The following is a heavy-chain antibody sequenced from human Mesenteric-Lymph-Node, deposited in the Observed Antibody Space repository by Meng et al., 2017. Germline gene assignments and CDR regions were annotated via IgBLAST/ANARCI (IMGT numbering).Heavy chain of an antibody. D-gene: IGHD5-12*01. J-gene: IGHJ4*02. CDR2: INHSGST. CDR3: ARDRNDPHSGYDSGIFDY. V-gene: IGHV4-34*01. CDR1: GGSFSGYY. Sequence: SQTLSLTCAVYGGSFSGYYWSWIRQPPGKGLEWIGEINHSGSTNYNPSLKSRVTISVDTSKNQFSLKLSSVTAADTAVYYCARDRNDPHSGYDSGIFDYWGQGTLVTVSA.